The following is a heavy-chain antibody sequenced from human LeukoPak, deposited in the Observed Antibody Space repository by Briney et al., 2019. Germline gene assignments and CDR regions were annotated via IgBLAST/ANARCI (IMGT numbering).Heavy chain of an antibody. CDR3: ARRPSWDGGSGSYSHAFDI. CDR2: IGAYNGNT. V-gene: IGHV1-18*04. Sequence: EASVKVSCKASGYTFTSYGISWVRQAPGQGLEWMGWIGAYNGNTNYAQKLQGRVTMTTDTSTSTAYMELRSLRSDDTAVYYCARRPSWDGGSGSYSHAFDIWGQGTMVTVSS. J-gene: IGHJ3*02. D-gene: IGHD3-10*01. CDR1: GYTFTSYG.